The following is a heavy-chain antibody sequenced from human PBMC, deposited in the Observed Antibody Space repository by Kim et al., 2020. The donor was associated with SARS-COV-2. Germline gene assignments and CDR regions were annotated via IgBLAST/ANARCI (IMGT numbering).Heavy chain of an antibody. Sequence: SETLSLTCAVYGGSFSGYYWSWIRQPPGKGLEWIGEINHSGSTNYNPSLKSRVTISVDTSKNQFSLKLSSVTAADTAVYYCARGRGYYYGSGTGKYDYWGQGTLVTVSS. J-gene: IGHJ4*02. D-gene: IGHD3-10*01. CDR2: INHSGST. CDR3: ARGRGYYYGSGTGKYDY. V-gene: IGHV4-34*01. CDR1: GGSFSGYY.